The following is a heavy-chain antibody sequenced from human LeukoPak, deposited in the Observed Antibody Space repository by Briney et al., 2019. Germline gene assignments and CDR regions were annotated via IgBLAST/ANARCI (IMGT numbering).Heavy chain of an antibody. V-gene: IGHV3-11*01. D-gene: IGHD3-22*01. CDR1: GLSFSNYY. CDR3: VRDIRAVGITLYFDY. CDR2: ISGSGDDI. Sequence: PGGSLRLSCAASGLSFSNYYMSWIRQTPGKGLEWLSYISGSGDDIHHADSVKGRFTISRDNARNSLYLQMNSLRAEDTAMYYCVRDIRAVGITLYFDYWGQGILVTVTS. J-gene: IGHJ4*02.